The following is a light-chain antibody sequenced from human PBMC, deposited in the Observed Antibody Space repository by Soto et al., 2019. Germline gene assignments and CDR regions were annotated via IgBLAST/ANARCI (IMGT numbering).Light chain of an antibody. CDR1: QSITAW. CDR2: KAS. J-gene: IGKJ1*01. Sequence: DIQMTQSPSTLSASVGDRVTITGRASQSITAWLAWYQQKPGKAPKFRIYKASNLEGGVPSRFSGRGSGTEFTLTISSGQPDDFATYYCQYWDDYSWTFCLGTKVEIK. CDR3: QYWDDYSWT. V-gene: IGKV1-5*03.